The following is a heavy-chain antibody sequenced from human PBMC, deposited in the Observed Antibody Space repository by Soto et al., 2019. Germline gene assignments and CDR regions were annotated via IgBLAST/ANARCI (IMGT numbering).Heavy chain of an antibody. V-gene: IGHV1-2*02. Sequence: HVQLVQSGTEVKKPGASVRVSCMVSGYPFTTYYIHWVRQAHGPGLEWMGWIDPRSGGTVYEQKFQGRVTMTRDTSISTVYMDLSGLTSDDTALYYCATDDYGIFPYWCQGSLVTVSS. J-gene: IGHJ4*02. CDR3: ATDDYGIFPY. CDR2: IDPRSGGT. D-gene: IGHD3-10*01. CDR1: GYPFTTYY.